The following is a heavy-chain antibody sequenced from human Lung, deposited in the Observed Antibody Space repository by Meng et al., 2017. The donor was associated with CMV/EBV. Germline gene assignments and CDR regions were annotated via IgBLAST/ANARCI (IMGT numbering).Heavy chain of an antibody. D-gene: IGHD3-9*01. CDR3: ARGLRYFDWLSPSNYYYGMDV. CDR1: GGTFSHYP. J-gene: IGHJ6*02. Sequence: SVKVSCKPSGGTFSHYPINWVRQAPGQGLEWMGRFIPMFNISGFAQRFQGRISITADTSTSTGYMELSSLTSEDTAVYFCARGLRYFDWLSPSNYYYGMDVWGQGTPVTVSS. CDR2: FIPMFNIS. V-gene: IGHV1-69*02.